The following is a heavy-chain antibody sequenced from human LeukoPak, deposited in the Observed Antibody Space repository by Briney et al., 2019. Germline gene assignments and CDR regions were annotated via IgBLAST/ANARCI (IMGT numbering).Heavy chain of an antibody. CDR1: GYTFTSYD. CDR3: ARVTTPGERAYYYYYMDV. V-gene: IGHV1-8*03. Sequence: ASVKVSCKASGYTFTSYDINWVRQATGQGLEWMGWMNPNSGNTGYAQKFQGRVTITRNTSISTAYMELSSLRSEDTAVYYCARVTTPGERAYYYYYMDVWGKGTTVTVSS. CDR2: MNPNSGNT. D-gene: IGHD3-22*01. J-gene: IGHJ6*03.